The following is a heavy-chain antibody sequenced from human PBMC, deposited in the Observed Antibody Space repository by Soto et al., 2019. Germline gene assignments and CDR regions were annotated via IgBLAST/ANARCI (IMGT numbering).Heavy chain of an antibody. Sequence: EVQLVESGGGLVKPAGSLRLSCAASGFTFSNGWMSWVRQAPGKGLELVGRIKSKIAGATTDYSAPVKGRFTISRDDSKGTLNLTLNRLITTITALYYSTTDSTQTVCHGAPCYSVQTKNHASWGQGTLVTVSS. V-gene: IGHV3-15*01. D-gene: IGHD2-15*01. CDR2: IKSKIAGATT. J-gene: IGHJ5*02. CDR1: GFTFSNGW. CDR3: TTDSTQTVCHGAPCYSVQTKNHAS.